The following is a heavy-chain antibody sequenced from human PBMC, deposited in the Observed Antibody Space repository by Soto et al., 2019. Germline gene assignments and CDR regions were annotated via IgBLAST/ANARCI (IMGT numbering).Heavy chain of an antibody. V-gene: IGHV1-46*01. CDR3: GRAFDRSGLY. CDR1: GYTFRSYY. Sequence: ASVKVSCKASGYTFRSYYIHWVRQAPGQGLEWMGLINPSGGATSYSQRFQGRVTITKDSSTSTVYMELSSLGSEDTAVYYCGRAFDRSGLYWGQGTLVTVSS. CDR2: INPSGGAT. D-gene: IGHD3-22*01. J-gene: IGHJ4*02.